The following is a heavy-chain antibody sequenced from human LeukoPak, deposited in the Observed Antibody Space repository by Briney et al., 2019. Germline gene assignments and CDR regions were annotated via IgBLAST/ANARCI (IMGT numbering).Heavy chain of an antibody. J-gene: IGHJ4*02. CDR2: ISYDGSNK. CDR1: GFTFSSYA. V-gene: IGHV3-30-3*01. D-gene: IGHD3-22*01. Sequence: TGRSLRLSCAASGFTFSSYAMHWVRQAPGKGLEWVAVISYDGSNKYYADSVKGRFTISRDNSKNTLYLQMNSLRAEDTAVYYCARGGGYYDSSGTMGYYWGQGTLVTVSS. CDR3: ARGGGYYDSSGTMGYY.